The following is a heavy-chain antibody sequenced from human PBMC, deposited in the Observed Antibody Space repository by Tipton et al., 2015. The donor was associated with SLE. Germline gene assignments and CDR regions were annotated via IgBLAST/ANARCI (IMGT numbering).Heavy chain of an antibody. D-gene: IGHD1-26*01. Sequence: TLSLTCTVSGGSISSSYWSWIRQPPGKGLEWIGYIYYSGSTNYNPSLKSRVTISVHTSKKQFSLKLSSVTAADTAVYYCARDREVGSALGYYYGMDVWGQGTTVTVSS. J-gene: IGHJ6*02. CDR2: IYYSGST. V-gene: IGHV4-59*01. CDR3: ARDREVGSALGYYYGMDV. CDR1: GGSISSSY.